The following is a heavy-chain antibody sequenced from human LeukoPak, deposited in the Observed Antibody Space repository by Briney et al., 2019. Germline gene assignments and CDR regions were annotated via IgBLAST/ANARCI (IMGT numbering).Heavy chain of an antibody. CDR2: INPNSGGT. V-gene: IGHV1-2*02. J-gene: IGHJ4*02. CDR1: GYAFTVYY. D-gene: IGHD6-13*01. Sequence: ASVKVSCKASGYAFTVYYMHWVRQAPGQGLEWMGWINPNSGGTNYAQKFQGRVTMTRDTSISTAYMELSRLRSDDTAVYYCARDDGYSSSWDWGQGTLVTVSS. CDR3: ARDDGYSSSWD.